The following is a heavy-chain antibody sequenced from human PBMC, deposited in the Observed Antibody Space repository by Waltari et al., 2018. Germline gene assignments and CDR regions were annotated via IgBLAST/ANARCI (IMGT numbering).Heavy chain of an antibody. CDR3: ASVAAGTYDY. CDR1: GGYISSSSYY. D-gene: IGHD6-13*01. CDR2: IYYSGIT. J-gene: IGHJ4*02. Sequence: QLQLQESGPGLVKPSETLSLTCTVSGGYISSSSYYWGWIRQPPGKGLGWIGSIYYSGITYYNPSLKSRVTISVDTSKNQFSLKLSSVTAADTAVYYCASVAAGTYDYWGQGTLVTVSS. V-gene: IGHV4-39*07.